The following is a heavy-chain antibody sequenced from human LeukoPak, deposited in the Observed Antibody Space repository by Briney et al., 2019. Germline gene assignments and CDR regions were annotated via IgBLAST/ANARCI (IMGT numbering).Heavy chain of an antibody. D-gene: IGHD2-21*02. CDR2: IYTSGST. Sequence: SETLSLTCTVSGGSISSGSYYWSWIRQAAGKGLEWIGRIYTSGSTNYNPSLKSGVTISVDTSKNQFALMLSSGTAADTAVYYCARARVVVTASLHDAFDIWGQGTMVTVSS. J-gene: IGHJ3*02. CDR1: GGSISSGSYY. V-gene: IGHV4-61*02. CDR3: ARARVVVTASLHDAFDI.